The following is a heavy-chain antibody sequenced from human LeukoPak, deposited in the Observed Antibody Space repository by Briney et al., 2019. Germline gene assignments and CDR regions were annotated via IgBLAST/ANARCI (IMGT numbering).Heavy chain of an antibody. CDR3: ATSTAAAGTD. J-gene: IGHJ4*02. CDR2: ISWNSGTI. D-gene: IGHD6-13*01. CDR1: GFIFNNYA. V-gene: IGHV3-9*01. Sequence: QPGRSLRLSCAGSGFIFNNYAMHWVRQPPGKGLEWVSGISWNSGTIDYADSVKGRFTISRDNAQNSLYLQMNSLRAEDTAIYYCATSTAAAGTDWGQGTLVTVSS.